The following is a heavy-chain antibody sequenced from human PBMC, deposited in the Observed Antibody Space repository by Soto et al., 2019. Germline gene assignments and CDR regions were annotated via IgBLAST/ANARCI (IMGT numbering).Heavy chain of an antibody. CDR2: IIPLLDTT. CDR3: ASPSDGYGTYYYHYGIAV. V-gene: IGHV1-69*08. J-gene: IGHJ6*02. Sequence: ASVKVSCKTSGGTLSNDIITWVRHAPGQGLEWMGRIIPLLDTTNYAQKFQGRVTMTTDTSTSTAYMELSSLRSEDTAVYYCASPSDGYGTYYYHYGIAVWGQGTTVTVSS. CDR1: GGTLSNDI. D-gene: IGHD5-18*01.